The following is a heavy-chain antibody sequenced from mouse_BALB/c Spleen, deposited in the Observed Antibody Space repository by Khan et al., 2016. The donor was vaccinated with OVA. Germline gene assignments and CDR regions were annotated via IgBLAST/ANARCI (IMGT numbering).Heavy chain of an antibody. Sequence: VQLKESGAELVRPGALVKLSCKASGFNIKDYYMHWVKQGPEQGLEWIGWIDPENGKTIYHPKFQGKASIMADTSSTTAYLQLSSLTSEDTAVYYWARVGYNPWFAYWGQGSLVTVSA. CDR2: IDPENGKT. D-gene: IGHD2-2*01. V-gene: IGHV14-1*02. J-gene: IGHJ3*01. CDR3: ARVGYNPWFAY. CDR1: GFNIKDYY.